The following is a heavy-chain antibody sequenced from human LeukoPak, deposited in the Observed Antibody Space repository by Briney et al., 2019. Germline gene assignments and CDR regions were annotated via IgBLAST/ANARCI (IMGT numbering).Heavy chain of an antibody. Sequence: ASVKVSCKASGYTFTSYYMHWVRQAPGQGLEWMGIINPSGGNTGYAQKFQGRVTMTRDTSTSTVYMELSSLRSEDTAVYYCARDSHSGYDRWGQGTLVTVSS. CDR1: GYTFTSYY. D-gene: IGHD5-12*01. V-gene: IGHV1-46*01. CDR2: INPSGGNT. CDR3: ARDSHSGYDR. J-gene: IGHJ4*02.